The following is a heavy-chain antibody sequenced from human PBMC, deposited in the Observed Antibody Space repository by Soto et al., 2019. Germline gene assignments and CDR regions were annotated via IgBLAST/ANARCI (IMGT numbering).Heavy chain of an antibody. Sequence: SETLSLTCAVYGGSFSGYYWSWIRQPPGKGLEWIGEINHSGSTNYNPSLKSRVTISVDTSKNQFSLKLSSVTAADTAVYYCARVDDYGDLFDYWGQGTLVTVSS. CDR2: INHSGST. D-gene: IGHD4-17*01. V-gene: IGHV4-34*01. J-gene: IGHJ4*02. CDR3: ARVDDYGDLFDY. CDR1: GGSFSGYY.